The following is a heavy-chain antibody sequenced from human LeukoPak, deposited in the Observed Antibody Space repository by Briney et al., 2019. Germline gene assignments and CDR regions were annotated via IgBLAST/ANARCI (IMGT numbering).Heavy chain of an antibody. J-gene: IGHJ6*03. V-gene: IGHV1-3*03. D-gene: IGHD2-8*01. Sequence: ASVKVSCKASGYSFTSYAMNWVRQAPGQRLEWMGWIYGDNGNTKYSQEFQGRVTITRDTSASTAHMELSSLRSEDMAVYYCARGVPGVYYYYYMDVWGKGTTVTVSS. CDR1: GYSFTSYA. CDR2: IYGDNGNT. CDR3: ARGVPGVYYYYYMDV.